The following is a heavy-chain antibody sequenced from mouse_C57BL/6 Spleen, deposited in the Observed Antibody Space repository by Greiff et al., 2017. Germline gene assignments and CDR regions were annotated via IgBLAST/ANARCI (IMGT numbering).Heavy chain of an antibody. CDR2: IDPSDSYT. CDR1: GYTFTSYW. J-gene: IGHJ4*01. V-gene: IGHV1-69*01. Sequence: VQLQQPGAELVMPGASVKLSCKASGYTFTSYWMHWVKQRPGQGLEWIGEIDPSDSYTNYNQKFKGKSTLTVDKSSSTAYMQLSSLTSADSAVXYCASGANWVYAMDYWGQGTSVTVSS. CDR3: ASGANWVYAMDY. D-gene: IGHD4-1*01.